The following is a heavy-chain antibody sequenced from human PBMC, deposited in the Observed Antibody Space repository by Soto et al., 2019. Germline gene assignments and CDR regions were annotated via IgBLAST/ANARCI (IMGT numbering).Heavy chain of an antibody. CDR2: IKQDGSEK. CDR3: ARVVVDTAMVTRDYFDY. CDR1: GFTFSSYW. V-gene: IGHV3-7*05. D-gene: IGHD5-18*01. J-gene: IGHJ4*02. Sequence: GGSLRLSCAASGFTFSSYWMSWVRQAPGKGLEWVANIKQDGSEKYYVDSVKGRFTISRDNAKNSLYLQMNSLRAEDTAVYYCARVVVDTAMVTRDYFDYWGQGTLVTVSS.